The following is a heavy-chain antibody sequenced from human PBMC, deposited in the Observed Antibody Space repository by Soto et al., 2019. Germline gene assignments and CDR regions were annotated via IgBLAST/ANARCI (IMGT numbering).Heavy chain of an antibody. D-gene: IGHD3-22*01. J-gene: IGHJ6*02. CDR2: ISYDGSNK. V-gene: IGHV3-30*18. Sequence: GGSLRLSCAASGFTFSSYGMHWVRQAPGKGLEWVAVISYDGSNKYYADSVKGRFTISRDNSKNTLYLQMNSLRAEDTAVYYCAKDSMIVVSLYYYYYGMDVWGQGTTVTVSS. CDR1: GFTFSSYG. CDR3: AKDSMIVVSLYYYYYGMDV.